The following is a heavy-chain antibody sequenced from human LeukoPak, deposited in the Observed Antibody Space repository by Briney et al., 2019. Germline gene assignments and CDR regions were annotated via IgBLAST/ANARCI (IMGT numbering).Heavy chain of an antibody. V-gene: IGHV4-4*07. CDR1: GGSISSYY. CDR2: IYSSGST. Sequence: SGTLSLTCTVSGGSISSYYWSWIRQPAGKGLEWIGRIYSSGSTNYNPSLKSRVTMSVDTSKNQFSLKLSSVTAADTAVYYCARDADYYDSSGYYQGHDAFDIWGQGTMVTVSS. D-gene: IGHD3-22*01. J-gene: IGHJ3*02. CDR3: ARDADYYDSSGYYQGHDAFDI.